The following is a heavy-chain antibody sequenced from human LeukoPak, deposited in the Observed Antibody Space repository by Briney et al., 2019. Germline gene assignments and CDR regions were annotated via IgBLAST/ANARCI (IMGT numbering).Heavy chain of an antibody. Sequence: GGSLRLSCAASGFTFSNYGMNWVRQAPGKGLDWVVIIWYDGSNKYYADSVKGRFTISRDNSKNTLNLQMNSLRAEDTAVYYCARVRLYGSGSYYSDYWGQGTLVTVSS. CDR3: ARVRLYGSGSYYSDY. J-gene: IGHJ4*02. CDR2: IWYDGSNK. CDR1: GFTFSNYG. D-gene: IGHD3-10*01. V-gene: IGHV3-33*01.